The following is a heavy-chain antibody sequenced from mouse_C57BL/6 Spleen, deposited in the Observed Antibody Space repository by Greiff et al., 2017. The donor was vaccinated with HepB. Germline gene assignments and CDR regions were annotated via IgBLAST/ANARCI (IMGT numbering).Heavy chain of an antibody. J-gene: IGHJ4*01. CDR1: GYTFTSYW. CDR3: ARGPYGNYAMDY. D-gene: IGHD2-1*01. CDR2: IDPSDSET. Sequence: QVQLQQSGAELVRPGSSVKLSCKASGYTFTSYWMHWVKQRPIQGLEWIGNIDPSDSETHYNQKFKDKATLTVDKSSSTAYMQLSSLTSEDSAVYYCARGPYGNYAMDYWGQGTSVTVSS. V-gene: IGHV1-52*01.